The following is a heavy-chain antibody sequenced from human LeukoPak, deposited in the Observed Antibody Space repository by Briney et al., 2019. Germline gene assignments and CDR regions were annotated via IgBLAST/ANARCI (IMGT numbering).Heavy chain of an antibody. CDR3: AKDNRRHYTSGPNPDSLH. J-gene: IGHJ4*02. Sequence: GGSLRLSCAGSGFIFNNYAMHWVRQPPGKGLEWVSGISWNSGSIDYADSVKGRFTISRDNAKNSLYLQMNSLRIEDTAFYYCAKDNRRHYTSGPNPDSLHWGQGALVTVSS. V-gene: IGHV3-9*01. CDR1: GFIFNNYA. D-gene: IGHD6-19*01. CDR2: ISWNSGSI.